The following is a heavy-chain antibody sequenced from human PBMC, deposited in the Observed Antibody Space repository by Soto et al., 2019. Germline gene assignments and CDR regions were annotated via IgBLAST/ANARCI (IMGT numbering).Heavy chain of an antibody. V-gene: IGHV4-30-4*01. CDR3: AREMGHYYDSSGYPRYYYHYGMDV. CDR1: GGSISSGDYY. J-gene: IGHJ6*02. Sequence: SETLSLTCTVSGGSISSGDYYWIWIRQPPGKVLEWIGDIYYSGITCYNPSLKSRVTISVDTSKNQFSLKLSSGTAADTAVYYCAREMGHYYDSSGYPRYYYHYGMDVWGQGTTVTVSS. D-gene: IGHD3-22*01. CDR2: IYYSGIT.